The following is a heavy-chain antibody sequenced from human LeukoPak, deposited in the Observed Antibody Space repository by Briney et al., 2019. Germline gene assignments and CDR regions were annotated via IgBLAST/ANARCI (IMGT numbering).Heavy chain of an antibody. CDR2: FYYSGTT. J-gene: IGHJ4*02. D-gene: IGHD3-16*01. Sequence: PSETLSLTWSVSGDSISSSSYYWGWIRQPPGKGLEWIGSFYYSGTTYFNPSLKSRVTISKDTSKNQFSLNLSSVTVADTAVYYCARHPHYYDSPVDSWGQGTLVTVSS. V-gene: IGHV4-39*01. CDR3: ARHPHYYDSPVDS. CDR1: GDSISSSSYY.